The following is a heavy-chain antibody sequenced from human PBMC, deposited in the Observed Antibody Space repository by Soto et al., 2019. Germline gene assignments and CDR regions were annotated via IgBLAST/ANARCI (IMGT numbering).Heavy chain of an antibody. CDR1: GVSMMNNY. J-gene: IGHJ4*02. CDR3: ARGSPRGYD. D-gene: IGHD6-25*01. V-gene: IGHV4-59*01. CDR2: VYYTGGT. Sequence: QVQLQESGPGLVKPSETLSLNCTVSGVSMMNNYWSWIRQPPGQGLEWIGYVYYTGGTDYSPSLRSRVTMSIDTSKNQFSLKLTSVTTADTAVYYCARGSPRGYDWGQGTLVTVSS.